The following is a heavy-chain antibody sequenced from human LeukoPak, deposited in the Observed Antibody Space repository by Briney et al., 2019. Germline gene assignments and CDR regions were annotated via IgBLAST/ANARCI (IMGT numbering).Heavy chain of an antibody. CDR1: GFSLSSYS. CDR2: ISSSSSTI. D-gene: IGHD3-16*01. Sequence: PGGSLRLSCAASGFSLSSYSMNWVRQAPGKGLEWVSYISSSSSTIFYADSVKGRFTISRDNAKNSVYLQMNSLTAEDTAVYYCARALGVDYWGQGTLVTVSS. CDR3: ARALGVDY. J-gene: IGHJ4*02. V-gene: IGHV3-48*04.